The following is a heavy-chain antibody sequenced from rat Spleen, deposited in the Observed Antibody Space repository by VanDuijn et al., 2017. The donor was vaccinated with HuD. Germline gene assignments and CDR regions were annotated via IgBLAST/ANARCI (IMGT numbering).Heavy chain of an antibody. CDR2: ISSGGNT. CDR3: TRDHAYWGSYYPGGFAY. Sequence: QVQLKESGPGLVQPSQTLSLTCTVSGFSLSSNGVSWVRQPPGKGLEWIAAISSGGNTYYNSVLKSRLSISRDTSKSQVFLKMNSLQTEDTAIYFCTRDHAYWGSYYPGGFAYWGQGTLVTVSS. J-gene: IGHJ3*01. CDR1: GFSLSSNG. V-gene: IGHV2S12*01. D-gene: IGHD1-12*02.